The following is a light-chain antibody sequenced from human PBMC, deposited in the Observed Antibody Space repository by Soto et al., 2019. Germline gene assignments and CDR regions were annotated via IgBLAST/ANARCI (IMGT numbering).Light chain of an antibody. CDR1: SSDVGGYNY. J-gene: IGLJ2*01. CDR2: DVY. CDR3: SSYTTRSTVV. V-gene: IGLV2-14*01. Sequence: QSALTQPASVSGSPGQSITISCTGTSSDVGGYNYVSWFQQHPGKAHNLMIYDVYRRPSGVSYRFSGSKSGNTASLTISGLQAEDEADYYCSSYTTRSTVVFGGGTKLNVL.